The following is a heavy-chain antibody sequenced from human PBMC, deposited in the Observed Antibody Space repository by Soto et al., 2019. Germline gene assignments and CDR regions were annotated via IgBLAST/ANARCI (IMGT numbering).Heavy chain of an antibody. V-gene: IGHV1-18*01. CDR2: ISPNSGNI. CDR1: GYTFTRNG. CDR3: VKDRDINSWPPRDV. Sequence: QVHLVQSGAEVKKPGASVNVSCKTSGYTFTRNGISWVRQAHGQGLEWMGWISPNSGNIKYAQKLQGRVIMTTDTSTSTDYMELRSLRSDDTAVYYCVKDRDINSWPPRDVWGPGTTVTVSS. D-gene: IGHD3-9*01. J-gene: IGHJ6*02.